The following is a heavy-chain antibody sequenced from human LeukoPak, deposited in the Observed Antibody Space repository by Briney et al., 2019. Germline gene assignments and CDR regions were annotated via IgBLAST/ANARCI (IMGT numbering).Heavy chain of an antibody. Sequence: KASEALSLTCTVSGGSISSYYWSWIRQPPGKGLEWIGHISYSGSTNYNPSLKSRVTISVDTSKNHFSLKLNSVTAADTAVYYCARRYSTGWTYYFDYWGQGALVTVSS. CDR2: ISYSGST. D-gene: IGHD6-25*01. J-gene: IGHJ4*02. V-gene: IGHV4-59*01. CDR1: GGSISSYY. CDR3: ARRYSTGWTYYFDY.